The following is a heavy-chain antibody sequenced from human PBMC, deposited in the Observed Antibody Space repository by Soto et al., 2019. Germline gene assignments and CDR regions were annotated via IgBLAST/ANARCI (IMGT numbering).Heavy chain of an antibody. Sequence: ASVKVSCKASGYTFTGYYMHWVRQAPGQGLEWMGWINPNSGGTNYAQKFQGWVTMTRDTSIGTAYMELSRLRSDDTAVYYCARTPGIAAATTDAFEIWGQGTVVTV. V-gene: IGHV1-2*04. CDR3: ARTPGIAAATTDAFEI. J-gene: IGHJ3*02. D-gene: IGHD6-13*01. CDR1: GYTFTGYY. CDR2: INPNSGGT.